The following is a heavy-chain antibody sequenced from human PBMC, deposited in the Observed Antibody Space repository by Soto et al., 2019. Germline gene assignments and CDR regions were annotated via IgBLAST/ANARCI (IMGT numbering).Heavy chain of an antibody. D-gene: IGHD6-13*01. CDR3: ARVRGIAAAPHY. CDR1: GYTFTSHY. V-gene: IGHV1-46*01. Sequence: QVQLVQSGAEEKKPGASVKVSCKASGYTFTSHYMHWVRQAPGQGLEWMGIINPSGGSTSYAQKFQGRVTMTRDTSTSTVYMELSSLRSEDTAVYYCARVRGIAAAPHYWGQGTLVTVSS. J-gene: IGHJ4*02. CDR2: INPSGGST.